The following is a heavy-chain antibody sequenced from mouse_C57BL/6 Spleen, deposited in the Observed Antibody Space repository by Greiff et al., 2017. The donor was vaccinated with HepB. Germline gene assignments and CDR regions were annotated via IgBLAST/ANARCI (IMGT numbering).Heavy chain of an antibody. CDR2: IDPESGGT. V-gene: IGHV1-15*01. Sequence: VQLQQSGAELVRPGASVTLSCTASGFTFTDYEMHWVKQTPVHGLEWIGVIDPESGGTAYNQKFKGKAILTADNTYSTAYMVLRSLTSEDSTVYYCTPAPRFAYWGQGTLVTVSA. CDR1: GFTFTDYE. CDR3: TPAPRFAY. J-gene: IGHJ3*01.